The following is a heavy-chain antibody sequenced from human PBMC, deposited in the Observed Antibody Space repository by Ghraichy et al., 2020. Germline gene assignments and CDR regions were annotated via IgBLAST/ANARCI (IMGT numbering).Heavy chain of an antibody. CDR3: ARIRFRQLADY. J-gene: IGHJ4*02. Sequence: SQTLSLTCTVSGGSISSYYWSWIRQPPGKGLEWIGYIYYSGSTNYNPSLKSRVTISVDTSKNQFSLKLSSVTAADTAVYYCARIRFRQLADYWGQGTLVTVSS. D-gene: IGHD6-13*01. V-gene: IGHV4-59*01. CDR2: IYYSGST. CDR1: GGSISSYY.